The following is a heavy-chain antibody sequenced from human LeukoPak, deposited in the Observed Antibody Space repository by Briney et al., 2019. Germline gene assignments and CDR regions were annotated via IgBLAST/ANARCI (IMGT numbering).Heavy chain of an antibody. CDR1: GYTFTGYY. Sequence: ASVKVSCKASGYTFTGYYMHWVRQAPGQGLEWMGWINPNSGGTNYAQKFQGRVTMTMDTSISTAYMELSRLRSDDTAVYYCARDLRRYYYDSSGYLPHDAFDIWGQGTMVTVSS. CDR2: INPNSGGT. V-gene: IGHV1-2*02. J-gene: IGHJ3*02. D-gene: IGHD3-22*01. CDR3: ARDLRRYYYDSSGYLPHDAFDI.